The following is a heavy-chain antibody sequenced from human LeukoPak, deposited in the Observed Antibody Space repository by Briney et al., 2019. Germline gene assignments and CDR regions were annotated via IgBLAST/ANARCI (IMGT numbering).Heavy chain of an antibody. V-gene: IGHV3-48*04. J-gene: IGHJ4*02. CDR1: GFRFSSYS. CDR2: ISHTGSTM. Sequence: GGSLRLSCAASGFRFSSYSMNWVRQAPGKGLEWVSYISHTGSTMSYADSVKGRFTISRDNARNSLHLQMNSLRAEDTAVYYCASGQWELLPFDYWGQGTLVTVSS. CDR3: ASGQWELLPFDY. D-gene: IGHD1-26*01.